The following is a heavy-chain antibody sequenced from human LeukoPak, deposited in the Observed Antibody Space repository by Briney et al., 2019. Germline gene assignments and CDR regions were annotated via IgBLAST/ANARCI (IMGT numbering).Heavy chain of an antibody. CDR2: INAGNGNT. V-gene: IGHV1-3*01. CDR3: ALGRLQGLDNFDY. J-gene: IGHJ4*02. D-gene: IGHD3/OR15-3a*01. Sequence: GASVKVSCKASGYTFTSYAMHWVRQAPGQRLEWMGRINAGNGNTKYSQKFQGRVTITRDTSASTAYMELSSLRSEDTAVYYCALGRLQGLDNFDYWGQGTLVTVSS. CDR1: GYTFTSYA.